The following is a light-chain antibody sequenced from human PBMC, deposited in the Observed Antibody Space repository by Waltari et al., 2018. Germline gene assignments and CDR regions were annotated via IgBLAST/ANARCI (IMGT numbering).Light chain of an antibody. J-gene: IGLJ1*01. CDR3: SSYRKSSTAGGV. V-gene: IGLV2-14*03. CDR1: SSDVGGYNY. Sequence: QSALTQPASVSGSPGQSITISCTGTSSDVGGYNYVSWYQQHPGKAPKLMLYDVTNRASWVSSRFSDSKSGNTASLTISGLQTDDEADYYCSSYRKSSTAGGVFGTGTKVTVL. CDR2: DVT.